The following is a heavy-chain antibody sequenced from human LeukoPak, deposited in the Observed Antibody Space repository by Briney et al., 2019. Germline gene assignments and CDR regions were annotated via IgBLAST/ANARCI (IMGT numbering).Heavy chain of an antibody. CDR2: MNPNSGNT. CDR1: GYTFTSYD. CDR3: ARVRRGSYYFDY. V-gene: IGHV1-8*01. J-gene: IGHJ4*02. Sequence: VASVKVSCKASGYTFTSYDINWVRQATGRGLEWMGWMNPNSGNTGYAQKFQGRVTMTRNTSISTAYMELSSLRSEDTAVYYCARVRRGSYYFDYWGQGTLVTVSS. D-gene: IGHD1-26*01.